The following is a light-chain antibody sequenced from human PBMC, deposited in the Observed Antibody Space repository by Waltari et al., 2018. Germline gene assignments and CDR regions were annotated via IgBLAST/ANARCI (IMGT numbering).Light chain of an antibody. J-gene: IGLJ3*02. Sequence: QSALTQPASVSGSPGQSIPIPCTGTSSAVGGHNYVSWYQQYPGKAPKVIIYEVSNRPSGVSNRFSGSKSGNTASLTISGLQAEDEADYYCSSYSSSSPLWVFGGGTKLTVL. CDR3: SSYSSSSPLWV. CDR1: SSAVGGHNY. CDR2: EVS. V-gene: IGLV2-14*01.